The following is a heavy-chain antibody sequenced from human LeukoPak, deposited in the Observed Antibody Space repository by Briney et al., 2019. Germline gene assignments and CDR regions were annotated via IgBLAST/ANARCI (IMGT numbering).Heavy chain of an antibody. CDR2: IYYSGST. Sequence: SETLSLTCTVSGGSISSYYWSWIRQPPGKGLEWIRSIYYSGSTYYNPSLKSRVTISVDTSKNQFSLKLSSVTAADTAVYYCARGIRGYYGSGSQFPLDYWGQGTLVTVSS. CDR3: ARGIRGYYGSGSQFPLDY. CDR1: GGSISSYY. V-gene: IGHV4-59*12. D-gene: IGHD3-10*01. J-gene: IGHJ4*02.